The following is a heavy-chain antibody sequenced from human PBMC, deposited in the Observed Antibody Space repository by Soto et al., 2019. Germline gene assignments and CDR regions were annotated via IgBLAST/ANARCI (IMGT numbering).Heavy chain of an antibody. Sequence: QVQLQESGPGLVKPSETLSLTCTVSGGSISSYYWSWIRQPPGKGLEWIGYSCYSGSTNYNPSLKRRRPSSAVTSSPQCSPKPSTVSAAATAVYYCPRTPRNPYSRGWLVPPSFDIWGQGTLVTSSS. D-gene: IGHD6-19*01. J-gene: IGHJ4*02. CDR1: GGSISSYY. V-gene: IGHV4-59*01. CDR2: SCYSGST. CDR3: PRTPRNPYSRGWLVPPSFDI.